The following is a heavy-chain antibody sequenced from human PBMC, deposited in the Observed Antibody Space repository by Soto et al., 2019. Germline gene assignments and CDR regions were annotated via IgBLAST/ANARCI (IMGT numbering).Heavy chain of an antibody. CDR3: ARGLTGTRPREFDY. D-gene: IGHD7-27*01. CDR1: ADTFTSYY. V-gene: IGHV1-46*01. Sequence: ASVKVSCKAPADTFTSYYIHWVRQAPGHGLEWMGIINPNGGSTRFAQTFQGRITMTTDTSTSTVYMELRSLRAEDTAVYYCARGLTGTRPREFDYWGQGTLVTVSS. J-gene: IGHJ4*02. CDR2: INPNGGST.